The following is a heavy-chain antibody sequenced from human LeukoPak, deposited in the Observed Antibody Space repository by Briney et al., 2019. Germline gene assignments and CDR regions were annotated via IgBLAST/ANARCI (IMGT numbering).Heavy chain of an antibody. J-gene: IGHJ4*02. D-gene: IGHD6-19*01. CDR1: SASISSTNHN. V-gene: IGHV4-39*01. Sequence: SETLSLTCTVSSASISSTNHNWGWLRQPPGKGLEWIGNIHYRGTIHYNPSLKSRVTISVDTSQNQFSLKLNSVTAADTAVYYCARHYSSGWEYYFDYWGQGNLVTVSA. CDR2: IHYRGTI. CDR3: ARHYSSGWEYYFDY.